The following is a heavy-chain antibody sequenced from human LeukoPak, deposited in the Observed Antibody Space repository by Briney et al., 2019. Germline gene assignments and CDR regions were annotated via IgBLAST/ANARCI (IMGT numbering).Heavy chain of an antibody. CDR3: ASLEVVVPAANNDAFDI. CDR1: GFTFSSYS. CDR2: ISSSSSYI. D-gene: IGHD2-2*01. J-gene: IGHJ3*02. V-gene: IGHV3-21*01. Sequence: GGSLRLSXAASGFTFSSYSMNWVRQAPGKGLEWVSSISSSSSYIYYADSVKGRFTISRDNAKNSLYLQMNSLRAEDTAVYYCASLEVVVPAANNDAFDIWGQGTMVTVSS.